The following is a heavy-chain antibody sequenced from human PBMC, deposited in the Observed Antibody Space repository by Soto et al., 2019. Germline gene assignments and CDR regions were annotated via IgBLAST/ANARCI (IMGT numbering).Heavy chain of an antibody. D-gene: IGHD2-15*01. Sequence: SETLSLTCSASGDSISTVDYFWAWIRQPPGQALEYIGYIYKSTTTYYNPSFESRVAISLDTSKSQFSLNVTSVTAADTAVYFCARGRYCLTGRCFPNWFDSWGQGTLVTAPQ. J-gene: IGHJ5*01. CDR3: ARGRYCLTGRCFPNWFDS. V-gene: IGHV4-30-4*01. CDR1: GDSISTVDYF. CDR2: IYKSTTT.